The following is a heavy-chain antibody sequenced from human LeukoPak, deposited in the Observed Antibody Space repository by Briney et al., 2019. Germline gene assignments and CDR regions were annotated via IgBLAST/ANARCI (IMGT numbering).Heavy chain of an antibody. Sequence: ASVKVSCKASGYTFTSYGISWVRQAPGQGLEWTGWISAYNGNTNYAQKLQGRVTMTTDTSTSTAYMELRSLRSDDTAVYYCARDPCSGGSCHDALDIWGQGTTVTVSS. V-gene: IGHV1-18*01. CDR2: ISAYNGNT. CDR1: GYTFTSYG. D-gene: IGHD2-15*01. CDR3: ARDPCSGGSCHDALDI. J-gene: IGHJ3*02.